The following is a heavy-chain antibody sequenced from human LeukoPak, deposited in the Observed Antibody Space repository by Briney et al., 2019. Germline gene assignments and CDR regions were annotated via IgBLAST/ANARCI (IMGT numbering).Heavy chain of an antibody. D-gene: IGHD2/OR15-2a*01. CDR3: ARDRYCNGCDAFDI. CDR1: GYAFTSYY. CDR2: INPHSGDT. V-gene: IGHV1-2*02. J-gene: IGHJ3*02. Sequence: ASVKVSCKASGYAFTSYYFHWVRQAPGHGLEWMGWINPHSGDTNYAQKFQGRVTMTRDTSINTAYMEPSRLTSDDTAVYYCARDRYCNGCDAFDIWGQGTMVTVSS.